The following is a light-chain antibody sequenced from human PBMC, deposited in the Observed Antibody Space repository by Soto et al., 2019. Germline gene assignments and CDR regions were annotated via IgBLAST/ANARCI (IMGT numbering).Light chain of an antibody. J-gene: IGKJ1*01. CDR2: GAS. CDR1: QSVSSN. V-gene: IGKV3-15*01. Sequence: EILMSPSPSTPALSPRERATLSCRASQSVSSNLAWYQQKPGQAPRLLIYGASTRATGIPARFSGSGSGTEFTLTISSLQSEDFAVYYCKQYNNWPQTFGQGTKVDIK. CDR3: KQYNNWPQT.